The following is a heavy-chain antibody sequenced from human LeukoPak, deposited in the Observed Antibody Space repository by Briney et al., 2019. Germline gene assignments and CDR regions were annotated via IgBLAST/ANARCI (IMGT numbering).Heavy chain of an antibody. CDR1: GGSFSGYY. CDR3: ARDYYDSSGYD. D-gene: IGHD3-22*01. V-gene: IGHV4-34*01. CDR2: INHSGST. Sequence: SETLSLTCAVYGGSFSGYYWSWIRQPPGKGLEWIGEINHSGSTNYNPSLKSRVTISVDTFKNQFSLKLSSVTAADTAVYYCARDYYDSSGYDWGQGTLVTVSS. J-gene: IGHJ4*02.